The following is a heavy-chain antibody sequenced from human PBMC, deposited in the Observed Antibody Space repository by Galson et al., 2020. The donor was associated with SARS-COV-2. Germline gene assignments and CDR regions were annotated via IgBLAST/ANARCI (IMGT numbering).Heavy chain of an antibody. J-gene: IGHJ3*02. Sequence: GESLKIPCASSGFPFFSYAINWVRHAPGKGLEWVAVISYHATEKYYGDSVKGRFTISRDNSRNILYLQVDSLRPEDTAVYYCARSGPSLAGTMGAFDIWGQGTMVTVAS. CDR3: ARSGPSLAGTMGAFDI. CDR2: ISYHATEK. V-gene: IGHV3-30*04. CDR1: GFPFFSYA. D-gene: IGHD6-19*01.